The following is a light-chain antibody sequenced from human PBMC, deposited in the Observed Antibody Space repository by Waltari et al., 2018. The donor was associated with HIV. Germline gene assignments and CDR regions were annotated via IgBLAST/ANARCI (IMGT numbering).Light chain of an antibody. CDR3: ASNRLDYTLI. J-gene: IGLJ2*01. Sequence: QSALTQPAPVSGFLGQSINISCTGISTDSRFYLYVSWYQQHPGNIPRLITFDINNQPAGVSDHFSGSRSGNSASLAFSVLQSGDEAHYYCASNRLDYTLIFGGGTKLTVL. CDR2: DIN. CDR1: STDSRFYLY. V-gene: IGLV2-14*03.